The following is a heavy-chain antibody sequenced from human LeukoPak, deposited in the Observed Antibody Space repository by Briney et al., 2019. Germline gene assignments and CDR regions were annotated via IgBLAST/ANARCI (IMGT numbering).Heavy chain of an antibody. CDR3: ARDLVGATDAFDI. D-gene: IGHD1-26*01. V-gene: IGHV1-2*06. CDR1: GYTFTGYY. J-gene: IGHJ3*02. Sequence: ASVKVSCKASGYTFTGYYMHWVRQAPGQGLEWMGRINPNSGGTNYAQKFQGRVTMTRDTSISTAYMELSRLRSDDTAVYYCARDLVGATDAFDIWAKGQWSPSLQ. CDR2: INPNSGGT.